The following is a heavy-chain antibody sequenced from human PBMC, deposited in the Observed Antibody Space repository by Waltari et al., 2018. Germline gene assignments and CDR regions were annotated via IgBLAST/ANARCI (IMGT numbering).Heavy chain of an antibody. CDR2: IKSKTDGGTR. Sequence: QLVESGGGLVEPGGSLRLSCAPSFSTFTDAWMNWVRQAPGKGLEWVGRIKSKTDGGTRDYAAFVKGRFTISRDDSKNTLYLQMDSLKTEDTAVYYCATDPTFGYWGQGTLVTVSS. V-gene: IGHV3-15*07. J-gene: IGHJ4*02. CDR3: ATDPTFGY. CDR1: FSTFTDAW. D-gene: IGHD3-10*01.